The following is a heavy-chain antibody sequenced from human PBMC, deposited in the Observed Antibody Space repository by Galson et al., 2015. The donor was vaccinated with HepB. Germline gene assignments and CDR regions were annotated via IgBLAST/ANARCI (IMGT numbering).Heavy chain of an antibody. V-gene: IGHV1-18*01. Sequence: SVKVSCKASGYIFTRFGISWVRQAPGQGLEWMGWISPYNGNRKYAKNVQDRVTMTTDTSTNTVYMELRRLKSDDTAVYYCTRDTSDFEEWDVRIHGFDMWGQGTMVTVSS. CDR1: GYIFTRFG. D-gene: IGHD3-10*02. CDR3: TRDTSDFEEWDVRIHGFDM. J-gene: IGHJ3*02. CDR2: ISPYNGNR.